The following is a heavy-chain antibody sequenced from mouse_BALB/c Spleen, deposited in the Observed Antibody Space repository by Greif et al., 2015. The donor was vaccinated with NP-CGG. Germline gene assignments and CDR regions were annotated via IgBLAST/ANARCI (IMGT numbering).Heavy chain of an antibody. J-gene: IGHJ2*01. V-gene: IGHV5-12-1*01. Sequence: EVQLVESGGGLVKPGGSLKLSCAASGFAFSSYDMSWVRQTPEKRLEWVAYISSGGGSTYYPDTVKGRFTISRDNAKNTLYLQMSSLRSEDTAMYYCARHCYGSSYSYWGQGTTLTVSS. CDR1: GFAFSSYD. CDR3: ARHCYGSSYSY. D-gene: IGHD1-1*01. CDR2: ISSGGGST.